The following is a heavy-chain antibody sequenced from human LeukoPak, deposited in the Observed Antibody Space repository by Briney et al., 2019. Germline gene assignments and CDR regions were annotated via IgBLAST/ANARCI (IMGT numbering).Heavy chain of an antibody. CDR2: ISSSSSTI. V-gene: IGHV3-48*02. CDR3: VRRTAVAGPDAFDV. D-gene: IGHD6-19*01. CDR1: GFTFSSYS. Sequence: GGSLRLSCAASGFTFSSYSMNWVRQAPGKGLEWVSYISSSSSTIHYADSVKGRFTISRDNAKNSLYLQMNSLRDEDTAVYYCVRRTAVAGPDAFDVRGQGTMVTVSS. J-gene: IGHJ3*01.